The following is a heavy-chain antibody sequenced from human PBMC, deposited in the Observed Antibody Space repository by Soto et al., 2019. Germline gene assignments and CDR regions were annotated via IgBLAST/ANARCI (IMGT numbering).Heavy chain of an antibody. Sequence: QVQLQESGPGLVKPSQTLSLTCTVSGGSISSGGYYWSWIRQHPGKGLEWIGYIYYSGSTYYNPSLKSRFTLSVDTSKNKFSLKLSSVTAADTGVYCCARVPLMVRGVANWFDPWGQGTLVTVSS. D-gene: IGHD3-10*01. J-gene: IGHJ5*02. CDR1: GGSISSGGYY. CDR3: ARVPLMVRGVANWFDP. CDR2: IYYSGST. V-gene: IGHV4-31*03.